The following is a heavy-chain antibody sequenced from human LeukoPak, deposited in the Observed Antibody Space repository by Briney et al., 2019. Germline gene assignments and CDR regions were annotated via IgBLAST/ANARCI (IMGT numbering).Heavy chain of an antibody. CDR1: GGSFSGYY. J-gene: IGHJ3*02. CDR3: ARRRRITMIVVVTRYAFDI. Sequence: SETLSLTCAVYGGSFSGYYWSWIRQPPGKGLEWIGEINHSGSTNYNPSLKSRVTISVDTSKNQFSLKLSSVTAADTAVYYCARRRRITMIVVVTRYAFDIWGQGTMVTVSS. V-gene: IGHV4-34*01. D-gene: IGHD3-22*01. CDR2: INHSGST.